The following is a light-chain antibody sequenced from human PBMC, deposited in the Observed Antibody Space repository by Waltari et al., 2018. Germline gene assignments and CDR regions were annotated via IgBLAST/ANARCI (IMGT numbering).Light chain of an antibody. Sequence: QSALTQPPSASGSPGQSVTISCTGTSSDIGGYNCVSWYQQHPGKAPKLMIYDVTKRPAGGPERVSGAKSGNTAYRTVSGLQAEEEADYYCNSYAGTNTMVFGGGTKLTVL. CDR1: SSDIGGYNC. J-gene: IGLJ2*01. V-gene: IGLV2-8*01. CDR2: DVT. CDR3: NSYAGTNTMV.